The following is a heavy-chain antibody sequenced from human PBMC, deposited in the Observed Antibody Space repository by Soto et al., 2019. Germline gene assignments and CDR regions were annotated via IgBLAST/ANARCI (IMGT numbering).Heavy chain of an antibody. CDR1: GYTFATHW. CDR2: IYPGDSDT. Sequence: PVESLTVSCQGSGYTFATHWNAWVRQMPGKGLECMGNIYPGDSDTRYSPSFQAQVTISADKSFSPAYLQWNSLKVSDTALYFCARLEMTGLDNWGQGTPVTVYS. CDR3: ARLEMTGLDN. J-gene: IGHJ4*01. V-gene: IGHV5-51*01.